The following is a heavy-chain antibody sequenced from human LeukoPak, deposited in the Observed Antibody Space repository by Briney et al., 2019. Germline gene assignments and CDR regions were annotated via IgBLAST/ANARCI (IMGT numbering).Heavy chain of an antibody. Sequence: AESLCLSCAASGFTFSSFAYSWVRHPPRTGMGWVSAISGSGGSTYYADSVKSRFTISRDNSKNTLYLQMNSLRAEDTAVYYCAKGIAVAEGFDYWGQGTLVTVSS. J-gene: IGHJ4*02. D-gene: IGHD6-19*01. CDR3: AKGIAVAEGFDY. CDR2: ISGSGGST. V-gene: IGHV3-23*01. CDR1: GFTFSSFA.